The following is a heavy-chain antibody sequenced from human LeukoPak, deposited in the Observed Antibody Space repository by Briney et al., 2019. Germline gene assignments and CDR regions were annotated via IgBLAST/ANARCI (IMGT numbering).Heavy chain of an antibody. J-gene: IGHJ4*02. CDR3: ARDWSYSFNY. V-gene: IGHV3-21*01. CDR2: ISGSSTYT. D-gene: IGHD1-26*01. Sequence: GGSLRLSCAASGFTFSSYTMNWVRQAPGKGLEWVSSISGSSTYTYHAESVKGRFTISRDNAKNSLYLQMNSLRAEDTAVYYCARDWSYSFNYWGQGTLVTVSP. CDR1: GFTFSSYT.